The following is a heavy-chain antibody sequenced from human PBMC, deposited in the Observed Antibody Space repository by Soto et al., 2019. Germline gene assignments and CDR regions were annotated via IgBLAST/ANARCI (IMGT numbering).Heavy chain of an antibody. CDR2: IKQDGSEK. Sequence: EVQLVESGGGLVQPGGSLRLSCAASGFTFSSYWMSWVRQAPGNGLVWVANIKQDGSEKYYVDSVKGRFTISRDNAKNSLYLQMNSLRAEDTAVYYCARERTSGYYFDYWGQGTLVTVSS. CDR1: GFTFSSYW. CDR3: ARERTSGYYFDY. V-gene: IGHV3-7*03. J-gene: IGHJ4*02. D-gene: IGHD3-22*01.